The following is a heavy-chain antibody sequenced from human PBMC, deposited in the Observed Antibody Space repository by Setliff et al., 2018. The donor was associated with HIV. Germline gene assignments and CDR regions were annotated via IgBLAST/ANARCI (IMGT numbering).Heavy chain of an antibody. CDR2: ISANNGSS. J-gene: IGHJ4*02. CDR1: GYTFTKYG. CDR3: ARVRERVTIFGVVRDFDS. Sequence: ASVKVSCKSSGYTFTKYGITWVRQAPGQGLEWMGWISANNGSSYFAQKLQDRVTMTSDTSTRTAYMELRSLRSDDTAVYYCARVRERVTIFGVVRDFDSWGQGTLVTVSS. V-gene: IGHV1-18*01. D-gene: IGHD3-3*01.